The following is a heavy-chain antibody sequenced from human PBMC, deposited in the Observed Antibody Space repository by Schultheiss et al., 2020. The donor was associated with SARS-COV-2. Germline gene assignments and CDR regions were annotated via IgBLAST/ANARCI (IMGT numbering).Heavy chain of an antibody. CDR1: GGSISSYY. Sequence: SQTLSLTCAVYGGSISSYYWSWIRQPPGKGLEWIGYIYYSGSTNYNPSLKSRVTISVDKSKNQISLKLSSVTAADTAVYYCARASSASYYASFDYWGQGTLVTVSS. CDR2: IYYSGST. V-gene: IGHV4-59*12. D-gene: IGHD3-10*01. J-gene: IGHJ4*02. CDR3: ARASSASYYASFDY.